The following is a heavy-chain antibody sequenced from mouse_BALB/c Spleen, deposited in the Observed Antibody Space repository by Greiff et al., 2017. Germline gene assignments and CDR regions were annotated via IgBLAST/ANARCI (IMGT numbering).Heavy chain of an antibody. CDR2: INSNGGST. V-gene: IGHV5-6-3*01. Sequence: EVILVESGGGLVQPGGSLKLSCAASGFTFSSYGMSWVRQTPDKRLELVATINSNGGSTYYPDSVKGRFTISRDNAKNTLYLQMSSLKSEDTAMYYCARWLPYYAMDYWGQGTSVTVSS. CDR1: GFTFSSYG. J-gene: IGHJ4*01. CDR3: ARWLPYYAMDY. D-gene: IGHD2-2*01.